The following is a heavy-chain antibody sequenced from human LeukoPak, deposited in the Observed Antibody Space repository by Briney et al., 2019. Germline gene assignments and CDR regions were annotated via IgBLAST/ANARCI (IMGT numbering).Heavy chain of an antibody. V-gene: IGHV4-59*01. CDR3: ARYYYGSGSLDYMDV. CDR1: GGSIGSYY. D-gene: IGHD3-10*01. CDR2: IYYSGSI. Sequence: SETLSLTCTVSGGSIGSYYWSWIRQPPGKGLEWIGYIYYSGSINYNPSLKSRVTISVDTSKNQFSLKLSSVTAADTAVYYCARYYYGSGSLDYMDVWGKGTTVTVSS. J-gene: IGHJ6*03.